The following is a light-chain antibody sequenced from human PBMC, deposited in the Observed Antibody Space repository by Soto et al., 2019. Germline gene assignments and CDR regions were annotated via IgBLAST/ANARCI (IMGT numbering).Light chain of an antibody. J-gene: IGLJ1*01. Sequence: QSVLTQPVSVSGSPGQSITISCTGTSSDLGSYDLVSWYQQHPVKAPKLMVYEVTKRPSGVSNRFSGSKSGNTASLTISGLQAEDEADYSCSSYAGSGTFYVFGSGTKVTVL. CDR3: SSYAGSGTFYV. CDR1: SSDLGSYDL. V-gene: IGLV2-23*02. CDR2: EVT.